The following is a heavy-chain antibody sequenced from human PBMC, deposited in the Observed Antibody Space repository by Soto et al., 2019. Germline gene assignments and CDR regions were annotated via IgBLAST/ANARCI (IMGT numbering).Heavy chain of an antibody. V-gene: IGHV5-51*01. J-gene: IGHJ3*02. Sequence: GESLKISCKGSGYSFTSYWIGWVRQMPGKGLELMGIIYPGDSDTRYSPSFQGQVTISADKSISTAYLQWSSLKASDTDMYYCARHKKFVIDAFDIWGQGTMVTV. CDR3: ARHKKFVIDAFDI. D-gene: IGHD2-21*01. CDR1: GYSFTSYW. CDR2: IYPGDSDT.